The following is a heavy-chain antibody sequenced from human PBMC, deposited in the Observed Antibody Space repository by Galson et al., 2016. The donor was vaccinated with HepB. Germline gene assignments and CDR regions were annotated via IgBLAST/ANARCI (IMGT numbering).Heavy chain of an antibody. Sequence: TLSLTCTVSGGSISSGDYYWSWIRQPPGKGLEWIGYIYSSGSTYYNPSLKSRFTISLNTSKNQFSLKLSSVTAADTAVYYCARVLAPPAYYDFWSGYGIDYWGQGTLVTVSS. CDR3: ARVLAPPAYYDFWSGYGIDY. CDR2: IYSSGST. J-gene: IGHJ4*02. CDR1: GGSISSGDYY. V-gene: IGHV4-30-4*01. D-gene: IGHD3-3*01.